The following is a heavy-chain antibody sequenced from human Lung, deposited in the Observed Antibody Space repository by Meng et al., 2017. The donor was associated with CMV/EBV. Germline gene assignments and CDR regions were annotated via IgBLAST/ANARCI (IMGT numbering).Heavy chain of an antibody. CDR2: ISNGSTSR. Sequence: SXATSGFTFSSYEMNWVRQAPGKGLEWISYISNGSTSRYYADSVKGRFSISIDNAKNSLYLQMNSLRVEDTALYYCTRGSASWSEYNWFDPSGQGXLVTVSS. J-gene: IGHJ5*02. CDR1: GFTFSSYE. D-gene: IGHD6-13*01. V-gene: IGHV3-48*03. CDR3: TRGSASWSEYNWFDP.